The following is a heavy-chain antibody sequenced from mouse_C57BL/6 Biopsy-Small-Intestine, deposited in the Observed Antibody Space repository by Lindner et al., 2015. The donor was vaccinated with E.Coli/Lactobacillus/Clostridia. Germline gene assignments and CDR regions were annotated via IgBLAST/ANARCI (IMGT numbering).Heavy chain of an antibody. CDR1: GFNIKDDY. CDR3: ARSLYEPY. J-gene: IGHJ3*01. CDR2: IDPANNNT. Sequence: VQLQESGAELVRPGASVKLSCTASGFNIKDDYIHWVKQRPEQGLEWIGRIDPANNNTKYVPKFQDKATITADTSSNTVYLQLSSLTSEDTAVYYCARSLYEPYWGHGTLVTVSA. D-gene: IGHD1-3*01. V-gene: IGHV14-3*02.